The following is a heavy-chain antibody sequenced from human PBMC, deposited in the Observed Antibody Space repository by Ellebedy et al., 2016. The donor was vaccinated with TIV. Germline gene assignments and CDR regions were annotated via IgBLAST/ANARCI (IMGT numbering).Heavy chain of an antibody. CDR3: TRGVGSSF. V-gene: IGHV1-8*01. J-gene: IGHJ4*02. CDR2: MNPNSGNT. Sequence: AASVKVSCKASGYTFTSHDINWVRHATGQGLEWMGWMNPNSGNTGCAQKFQGRVTMTRNTSISTAYMELSNLTSEDTATYYCTRGVGSSFWGQGALVIVSS. D-gene: IGHD6-6*01. CDR1: GYTFTSHD.